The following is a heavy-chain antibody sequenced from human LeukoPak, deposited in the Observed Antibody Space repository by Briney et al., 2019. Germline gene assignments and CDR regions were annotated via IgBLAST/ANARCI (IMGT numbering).Heavy chain of an antibody. D-gene: IGHD4-17*01. J-gene: IGHJ6*03. CDR1: GYTFTSYD. V-gene: IGHV1-8*01. CDR3: ARKTTVTPDAASYYYYMDV. Sequence: ASVKVSCEASGYTFTSYDINWVRQATGQGLEWMGWMNPNSGNTGYAQKFQGRVTMTRSTSISTAYMELSSLRSEDTAVYYCARKTTVTPDAASYYYYMDVWGKGTTVTISS. CDR2: MNPNSGNT.